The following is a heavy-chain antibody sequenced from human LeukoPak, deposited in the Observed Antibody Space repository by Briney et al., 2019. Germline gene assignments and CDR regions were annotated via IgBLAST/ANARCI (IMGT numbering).Heavy chain of an antibody. J-gene: IGHJ4*02. CDR1: GYTFTDFA. CDR3: ARDSGSGSNDY. Sequence: ASVKVSCKASGYTFTDFALHWVRQAPGQSLEWMGWINPGSGDTKSSQKFRDRVTITRDTSANTAYMQLTRLKSEDTAVYYCARDSGSGSNDYWGQGTLVTVSS. CDR2: INPGSGDT. V-gene: IGHV1-3*01. D-gene: IGHD1-26*01.